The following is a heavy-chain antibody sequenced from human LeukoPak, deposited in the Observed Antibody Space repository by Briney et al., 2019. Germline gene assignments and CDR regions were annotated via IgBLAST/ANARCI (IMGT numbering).Heavy chain of an antibody. Sequence: PGGSLRLSCAASGFTFSSYWMSWVRQAPGKGLEWVANIKQDGSEKYYVDSVKGRFTISRDNAKNSLYLQMNSLRAEDTAVYYCARDFVGYCRSTSCSDAFDIWGQGTMVTVSS. CDR1: GFTFSSYW. J-gene: IGHJ3*02. CDR2: IKQDGSEK. CDR3: ARDFVGYCRSTSCSDAFDI. V-gene: IGHV3-7*01. D-gene: IGHD2-2*01.